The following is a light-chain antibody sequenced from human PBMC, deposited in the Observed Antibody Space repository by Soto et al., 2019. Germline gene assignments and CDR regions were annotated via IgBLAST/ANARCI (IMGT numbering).Light chain of an antibody. Sequence: ESVLTQSQGTLSLSPGERVTLSCRASQTFGRTYLAWYQQKPGQSPRLLIYDASSRATGIPDRFSGSGSGTDFTLTISRLEPEDFAVYYCQQFGTSPLYTFGQGTKLGIK. CDR3: QQFGTSPLYT. CDR1: QTFGRTY. CDR2: DAS. V-gene: IGKV3-20*01. J-gene: IGKJ2*01.